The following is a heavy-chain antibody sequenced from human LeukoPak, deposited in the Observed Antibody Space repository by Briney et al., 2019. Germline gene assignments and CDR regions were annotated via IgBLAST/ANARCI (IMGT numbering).Heavy chain of an antibody. Sequence: GSSVKVSCKASGGTFSSYAISWERQAPGQGLEWMGGIIPIFGTANYAQKFQGRVTIATDESTSTAYMELSSLRSEDTAVYYCAREIGAEGFGFDYWGQGTLVTVSS. J-gene: IGHJ4*02. V-gene: IGHV1-69*05. CDR3: AREIGAEGFGFDY. CDR2: IIPIFGTA. CDR1: GGTFSSYA. D-gene: IGHD3-10*01.